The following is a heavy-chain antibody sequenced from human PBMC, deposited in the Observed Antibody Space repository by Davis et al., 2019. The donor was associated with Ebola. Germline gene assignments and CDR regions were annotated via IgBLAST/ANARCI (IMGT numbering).Heavy chain of an antibody. D-gene: IGHD6-19*01. CDR3: ARESPDIAVAGTFDY. CDR2: ISSSGSTI. CDR1: GFTFSSYE. J-gene: IGHJ4*02. Sequence: GESLKISCAASGFTFSSYEMNWVRQAPGKGLEWVSYISSSGSTIYYADSVKGRFTISRDNAKNSLYLQMNSLRAEDTAVYYCARESPDIAVAGTFDYWGQGTLVTVSS. V-gene: IGHV3-48*03.